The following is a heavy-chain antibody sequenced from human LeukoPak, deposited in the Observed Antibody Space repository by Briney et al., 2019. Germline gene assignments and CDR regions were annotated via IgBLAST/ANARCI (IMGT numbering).Heavy chain of an antibody. CDR3: ARDVSSEGP. V-gene: IGHV4-59*12. Sequence: KPSETLCLTCTVSGGSISSYYWSWIRQPPGKGLEWIGSIYHSGSTYYNPSLKSRVTISVDTSKNQFSLKLSSVTAADTAVYYCARDVSSEGPWGQGTLVTVSS. D-gene: IGHD6-19*01. CDR2: IYHSGST. J-gene: IGHJ5*02. CDR1: GGSISSYY.